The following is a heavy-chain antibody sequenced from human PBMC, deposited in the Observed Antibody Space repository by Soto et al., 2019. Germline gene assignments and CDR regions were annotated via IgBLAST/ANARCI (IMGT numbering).Heavy chain of an antibody. CDR3: ARGVTMVRGVIFWFDP. Sequence: PSETLSLTCAVYGGSFSGYYWSWIRQPPGKGLEWIGEINHSGSTNYNPSLKSRVTISVDTSKNQFSLKLSSVTAADTAVYYCARGVTMVRGVIFWFDPWGQGTLVTVSS. D-gene: IGHD3-10*01. CDR2: INHSGST. J-gene: IGHJ5*02. CDR1: GGSFSGYY. V-gene: IGHV4-34*01.